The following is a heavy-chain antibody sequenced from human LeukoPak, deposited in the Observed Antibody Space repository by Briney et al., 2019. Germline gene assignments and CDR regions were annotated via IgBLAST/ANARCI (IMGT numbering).Heavy chain of an antibody. CDR2: INQDASQT. CDR1: GFTFSSYW. CDR3: ARSWLLVAATRPTDY. D-gene: IGHD5-12*01. V-gene: IGHV3-7*01. J-gene: IGHJ4*02. Sequence: PGGSLRPSCAVSGFTFSSYWMTWVRQAPGKGLEWVASINQDASQTYYVDSVKGRFTISRDNAKNSLFLQMSSLRVEDTAIYYCARSWLLVAATRPTDYWGQGTLVTVSS.